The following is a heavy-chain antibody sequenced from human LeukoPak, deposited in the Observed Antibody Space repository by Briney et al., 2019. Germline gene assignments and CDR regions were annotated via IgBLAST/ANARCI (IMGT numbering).Heavy chain of an antibody. CDR3: ARDPTSPSLVPH. D-gene: IGHD4-23*01. Sequence: PGGSLTLSCAASGFTITDYYMRWIPQAPGEGLEGVSYISSSGSTIYYADSVKGRFTISKDSAKNSLYLQMNSLRVEDTAVYYCARDPTSPSLVPHWGQGTLVTVSS. CDR1: GFTITDYY. CDR2: ISSSGSTI. V-gene: IGHV3-11*04. J-gene: IGHJ4*02.